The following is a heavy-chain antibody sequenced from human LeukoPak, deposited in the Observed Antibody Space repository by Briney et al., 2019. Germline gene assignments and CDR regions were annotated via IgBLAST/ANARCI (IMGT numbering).Heavy chain of an antibody. CDR2: IIPIFGTA. J-gene: IGHJ3*02. Sequence: SVKVSRKASGGTFSSYAISWVRQAPGQGLEWMGGIIPIFGTANYAQKFQGRVTITADESTSTAYMELSSLRSEDTAVYYCATPRGDYYDSSGYYYEVLRAFDIWGQGTMVTVSS. D-gene: IGHD3-22*01. CDR3: ATPRGDYYDSSGYYYEVLRAFDI. CDR1: GGTFSSYA. V-gene: IGHV1-69*13.